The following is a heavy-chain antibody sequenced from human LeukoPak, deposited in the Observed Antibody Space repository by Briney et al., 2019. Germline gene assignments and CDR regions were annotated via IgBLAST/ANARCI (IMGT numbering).Heavy chain of an antibody. CDR2: ISAYNGNT. Sequence: ASVKVSCKASGYTFTSYGISWVRQAPGQGLEWMGWISAYNGNTSYAQKLQGRVTMTTDTSTSTAYMELRSLRSDDTAVYYCARGGLYCSGGSCYPLWYWGQGTLVTVSS. CDR3: ARGGLYCSGGSCYPLWY. D-gene: IGHD2-15*01. J-gene: IGHJ4*02. CDR1: GYTFTSYG. V-gene: IGHV1-18*01.